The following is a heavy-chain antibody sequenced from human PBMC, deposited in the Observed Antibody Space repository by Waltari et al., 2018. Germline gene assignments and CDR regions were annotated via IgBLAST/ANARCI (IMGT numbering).Heavy chain of an antibody. Sequence: EVQLVESGGGLVQPGRSLRLSCRGSGIPFDSYGMSWVRQPPGKGLEWVSGISWNDGRIAYADSVKGRFTISRDNTKNSLYLQMNSLRPEDTALYYCVKDGFCSGINCAHNWFDLWGQGTRVTVSS. CDR1: GIPFDSYG. J-gene: IGHJ5*02. CDR3: VKDGFCSGINCAHNWFDL. D-gene: IGHD2-15*01. CDR2: ISWNDGRI. V-gene: IGHV3-9*01.